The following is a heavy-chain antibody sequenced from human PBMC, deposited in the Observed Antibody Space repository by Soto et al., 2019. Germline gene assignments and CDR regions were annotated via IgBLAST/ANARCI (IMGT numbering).Heavy chain of an antibody. D-gene: IGHD3-3*01. CDR3: PRRVRFWTYYYGMDV. V-gene: IGHV3-33*01. CDR1: GFTLSSYG. Sequence: GGSLRLSCAASGFTLSSYGMHWVRQAPGKGLEWVAVIWYDGSNKYYADSVKGRFTISRDNSKNTLYLQMNSLRAEDTAVYYCPRRVRFWTYYYGMDVWGQGTTVTVSS. J-gene: IGHJ6*02. CDR2: IWYDGSNK.